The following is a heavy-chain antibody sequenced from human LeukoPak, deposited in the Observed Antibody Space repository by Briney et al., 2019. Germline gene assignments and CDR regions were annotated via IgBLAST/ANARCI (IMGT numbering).Heavy chain of an antibody. CDR1: GFTFSSYS. V-gene: IGHV3-48*04. J-gene: IGHJ4*02. CDR2: ISSSSSTI. D-gene: IGHD4-17*01. Sequence: PGGSLRLSCAASGFTFSSYSMNWVRQAPGKGLEWLSYISSSSSTIYYADSVKGRFTISRDNGKNSLYLQMNSLRAEDTAVYYCARDTTVTTIGYWGQGTLVTVSS. CDR3: ARDTTVTTIGY.